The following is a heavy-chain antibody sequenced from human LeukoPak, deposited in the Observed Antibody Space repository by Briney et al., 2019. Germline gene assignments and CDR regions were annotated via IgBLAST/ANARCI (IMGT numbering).Heavy chain of an antibody. V-gene: IGHV3-7*01. CDR2: IKKDGSEK. D-gene: IGHD5-18*01. J-gene: IGHJ4*02. CDR3: ARHLSGVTGYTYGRGIDY. CDR1: RFTFSSYW. Sequence: GGSLRLSCAASRFTFSSYWMSWVRQAPGKGLEWVADIKKDGSEKYYVDSVMGRFTISRDNAKTSLYLQMNSLRAEDTAVYYCARHLSGVTGYTYGRGIDYWGQGTLVTVSS.